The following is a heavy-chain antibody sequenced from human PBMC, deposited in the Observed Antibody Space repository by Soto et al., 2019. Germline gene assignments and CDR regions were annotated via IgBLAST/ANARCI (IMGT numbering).Heavy chain of an antibody. J-gene: IGHJ6*02. Sequence: GGSLRLSCTASGFTFSDYEMNWFRQAPGKGLEWVGFIRSKDLGGTEHYAASVRGRFTISRDDAKSVAYLQMDSLKTEDTGVSYCARHARVGEQLTLNYYAVDVWGQGTTVTVSS. CDR1: GFTFSDYE. D-gene: IGHD1-26*01. CDR2: IRSKDLGGTE. CDR3: ARHARVGEQLTLNYYAVDV. V-gene: IGHV3-49*03.